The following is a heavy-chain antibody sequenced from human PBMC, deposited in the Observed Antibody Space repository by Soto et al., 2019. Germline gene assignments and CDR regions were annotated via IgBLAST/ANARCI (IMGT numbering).Heavy chain of an antibody. CDR1: GYTFTSSD. D-gene: IGHD6-19*01. Sequence: ASVKVSCKASGYTFTSSDVYWVRQATGQGLELMGWMNPNTGNTGYAQKFQGRVTMTRNTSISTAYMELSSLRSEDTAVYYCAREGIAVAGPRMNWFDPWGQGTLVTVSS. V-gene: IGHV1-8*01. CDR3: AREGIAVAGPRMNWFDP. J-gene: IGHJ5*02. CDR2: MNPNTGNT.